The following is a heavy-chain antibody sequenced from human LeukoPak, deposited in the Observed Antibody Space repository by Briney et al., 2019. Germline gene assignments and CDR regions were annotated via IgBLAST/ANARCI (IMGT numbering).Heavy chain of an antibody. CDR2: INPNSGGT. V-gene: IGHV1-2*02. CDR1: GYTFTGYY. CDR3: ARDLGYCSGGSCYSSWFDP. D-gene: IGHD2-15*01. J-gene: IGHJ5*02. Sequence: ASVKVSCKASGYTFTGYYMHWVRQAPGQGREWMGWINPNSGGTNYAQKFQGRVTMTRDTSISTAYMELSRLRSDDTAEYYCARDLGYCSGGSCYSSWFDPWGQGTLVTVSS.